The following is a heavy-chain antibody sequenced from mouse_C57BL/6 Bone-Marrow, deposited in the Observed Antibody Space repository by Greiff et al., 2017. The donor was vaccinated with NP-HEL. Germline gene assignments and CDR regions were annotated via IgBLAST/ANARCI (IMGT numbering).Heavy chain of an antibody. Sequence: VKLQQPGADLVKPGASVKLSCKASGYTFTSYWMHWVKQRPGRGLEWIGRIDPNSGGTKFNEKFKTKAPLTVDKPSSTAYMQLSSLTSEDSAVYYCARYYYGSRGWYFDVWGTGTTVTVSS. D-gene: IGHD1-1*01. CDR2: IDPNSGGT. V-gene: IGHV1-72*01. J-gene: IGHJ1*03. CDR1: GYTFTSYW. CDR3: ARYYYGSRGWYFDV.